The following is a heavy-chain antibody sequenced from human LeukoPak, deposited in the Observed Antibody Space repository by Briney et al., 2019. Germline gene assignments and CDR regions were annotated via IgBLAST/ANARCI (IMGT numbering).Heavy chain of an antibody. CDR2: IYSDGNT. J-gene: IGHJ1*01. D-gene: IGHD1-26*01. V-gene: IGHV3-53*01. CDR3: VREREGSNSEH. Sequence: PGGSLRLSCAASGFTVSNNRLSWVRQAPGMGMELVSAIYSDGNTYYPDSVKGRFTISRDGSKNTLYLQLNSLRTEATAIYYCVREREGSNSEHWGQGTLVTVSS. CDR1: GFTVSNNR.